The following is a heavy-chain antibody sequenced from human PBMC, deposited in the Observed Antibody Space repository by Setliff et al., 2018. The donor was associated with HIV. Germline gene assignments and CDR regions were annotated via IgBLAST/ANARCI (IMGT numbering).Heavy chain of an antibody. CDR2: INHSGSA. D-gene: IGHD6-13*01. CDR3: ASASGNSSSWYTAWSYYYYMDV. V-gene: IGHV4-34*01. J-gene: IGHJ6*03. Sequence: SETLSLTCAVYGGSFSGYSWIWIRQPPGKGLEWIGEINHSGSANYNPSLKSRVTISLDTSRNQFSLKLSSVTAADKAVYYCASASGNSSSWYTAWSYYYYMDVWGKGTTVTVSS. CDR1: GGSFSGYS.